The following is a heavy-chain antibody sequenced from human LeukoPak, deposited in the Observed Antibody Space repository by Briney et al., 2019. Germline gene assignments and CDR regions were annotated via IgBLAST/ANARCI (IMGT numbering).Heavy chain of an antibody. J-gene: IGHJ6*03. CDR2: MNPNSGNT. CDR3: ARVGGYCSGGSCHNYYYYYMDV. Sequence: ASVKVSCKASGYTFTSYDINWVRQATGQGLEWMGWMNPNSGNTGYAQKFQGRVTMTRNTSISTAYMELSSLGSEGTAVYYCARVGGYCSGGSCHNYYYYYMDVWGKGTTVTVSS. V-gene: IGHV1-8*01. D-gene: IGHD2-15*01. CDR1: GYTFTSYD.